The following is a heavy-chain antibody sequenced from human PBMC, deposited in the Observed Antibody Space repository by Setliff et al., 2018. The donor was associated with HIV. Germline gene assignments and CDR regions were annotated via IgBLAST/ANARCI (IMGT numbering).Heavy chain of an antibody. CDR1: GGSISSHF. CDR2: IHYSGST. V-gene: IGHV4-59*11. D-gene: IGHD3-16*01. Sequence: SETLSLTCTVSGGSISSHFWSWIRQPPGKGLAWIGSIHYSGSTNYNPSLKSRVTISVVTSKNQFSLKLTSVTAADTAVYYCARGTLYYDFVWGTPFPFDYWGQGTLVTVSS. CDR3: ARGTLYYDFVWGTPFPFDY. J-gene: IGHJ4*02.